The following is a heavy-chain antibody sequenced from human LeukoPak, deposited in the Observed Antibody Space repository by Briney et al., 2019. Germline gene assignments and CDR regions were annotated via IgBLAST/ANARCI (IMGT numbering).Heavy chain of an antibody. CDR1: GYTFTSYA. J-gene: IGHJ4*02. V-gene: IGHV1-3*01. CDR3: ARAPGSRSYSVFVY. CDR2: INAGNGNT. Sequence: ASVKVSCKASGYTFTSYAMHWVCQAPGQRLEWMGWINAGNGNTKYSQKFQGRVTITRDTSASTVYMELSSLRSEDTAVYYCARAPGSRSYSVFVYWGQGTLVTVSS. D-gene: IGHD1-26*01.